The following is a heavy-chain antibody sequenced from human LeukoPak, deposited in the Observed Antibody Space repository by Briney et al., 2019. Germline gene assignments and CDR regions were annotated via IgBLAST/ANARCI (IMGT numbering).Heavy chain of an antibody. CDR3: AKDRGSGYHYFDY. CDR2: ISTSGESA. Sequence: GGSLRLSCPVSGFTFGSYAMSWVRQAPGRGLEWVSVISTSGESAYYADSVKGRFTISRDNSKNTLYLQMNSLRAEDTAVYYCAKDRGSGYHYFDYWGQGTLVTVSS. CDR1: GFTFGSYA. V-gene: IGHV3-23*01. D-gene: IGHD3-22*01. J-gene: IGHJ4*02.